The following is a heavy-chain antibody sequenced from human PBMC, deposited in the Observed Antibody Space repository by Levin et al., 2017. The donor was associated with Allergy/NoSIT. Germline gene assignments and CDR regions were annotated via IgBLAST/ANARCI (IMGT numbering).Heavy chain of an antibody. Sequence: PSQTLSLTCTVSGGSISSYYWSWIRQPPGKGLEWIGYIYYSGSTNYNPSLKSRVTISVDTSKNQFSLKLSSVTAADTAVYYCARSAYGSGPPSDYWGQGTLVTVSS. CDR1: GGSISSYY. D-gene: IGHD3-10*01. CDR3: ARSAYGSGPPSDY. J-gene: IGHJ4*02. V-gene: IGHV4-59*01. CDR2: IYYSGST.